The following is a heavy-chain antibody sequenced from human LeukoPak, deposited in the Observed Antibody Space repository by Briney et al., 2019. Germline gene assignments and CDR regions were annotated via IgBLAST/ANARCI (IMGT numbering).Heavy chain of an antibody. CDR3: AGGDVDIDAFDI. J-gene: IGHJ3*02. Sequence: SETLSLTCTVSGGSISSYYWSWIRQPPGKGLEWIGYIYYSGSTYYNPSLKSRVAISVDTSKNQFSLKLSSVTAADTAVYYCAGGDVDIDAFDIWGQGTMVTVSS. CDR1: GGSISSYY. CDR2: IYYSGST. V-gene: IGHV4-59*04. D-gene: IGHD5-12*01.